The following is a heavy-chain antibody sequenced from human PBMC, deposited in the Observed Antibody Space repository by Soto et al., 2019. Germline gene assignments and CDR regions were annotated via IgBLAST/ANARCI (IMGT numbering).Heavy chain of an antibody. CDR2: ISWNSGDK. Sequence: GGSLRLSCEASGFIFEDYDMHWVRQPPGKGLQWVSGISWNSGDKDYADSVKGRFTISRDNVKNSLDLQMSSLRVEDTATYYCVKKSCSHTRCYTGWFFDLWGRGTLVTVSS. CDR1: GFIFEDYD. V-gene: IGHV3-9*01. D-gene: IGHD2-15*01. CDR3: VKKSCSHTRCYTGWFFDL. J-gene: IGHJ2*01.